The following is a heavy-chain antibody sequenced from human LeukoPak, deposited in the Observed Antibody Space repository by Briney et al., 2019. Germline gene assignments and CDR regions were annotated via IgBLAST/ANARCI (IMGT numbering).Heavy chain of an antibody. CDR2: ISYDGSNK. CDR3: AKGRLSSSPPDDY. Sequence: GGSLRLSCAASGSTFSSYGMHWVRQAPGKGLEWVAVISYDGSNKYYADSVKGRFTISRDNSKNTLYLQMNSLRAEDTAVYYCAKGRLSSSPPDDYWGQGTLVTVSS. V-gene: IGHV3-30*18. D-gene: IGHD6-13*01. J-gene: IGHJ4*02. CDR1: GSTFSSYG.